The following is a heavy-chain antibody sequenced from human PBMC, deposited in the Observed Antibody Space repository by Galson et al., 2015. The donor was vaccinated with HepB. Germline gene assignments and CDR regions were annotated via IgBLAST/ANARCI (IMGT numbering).Heavy chain of an antibody. Sequence: SLRLSCAVSGFTFSNYGMHWVRQAPGKGLEWVAAVSFDGSSKFYSDSVKGRFTISRDLSKNTLYLQMNSLRDEDTGVYYCAKQREGSSWLSDYWGQGTLVTVSS. V-gene: IGHV3-30*18. CDR2: VSFDGSSK. CDR3: AKQREGSSWLSDY. J-gene: IGHJ4*02. CDR1: GFTFSNYG. D-gene: IGHD6-13*01.